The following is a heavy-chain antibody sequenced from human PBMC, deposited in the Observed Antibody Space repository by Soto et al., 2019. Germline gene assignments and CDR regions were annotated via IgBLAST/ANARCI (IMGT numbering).Heavy chain of an antibody. Sequence: ASVKVSCKASGYTFTSYGISWLRQAPGQGLEWMGWISAYNGNTNYAQKLQGRVTMTADTSTSTAYMELRSLRSDDTAVYYCARAFPILRYFDWLSLTGFDYWGQGTLVTVSS. CDR3: ARAFPILRYFDWLSLTGFDY. J-gene: IGHJ4*02. CDR1: GYTFTSYG. V-gene: IGHV1-18*01. D-gene: IGHD3-9*01. CDR2: ISAYNGNT.